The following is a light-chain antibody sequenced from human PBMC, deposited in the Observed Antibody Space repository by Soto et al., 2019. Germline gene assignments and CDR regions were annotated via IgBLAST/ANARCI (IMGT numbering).Light chain of an antibody. J-gene: IGKJ2*01. CDR1: QSVSTN. CDR2: GAS. CDR3: QQYDYWYT. Sequence: EIVMTQSPATLSVSXGERATLSCRASQSVSTNLGWYQQRPGQAPRLLIYGASTRATGIPARFSGSGSGTEFTLTISSLQSEDFALYYCQQYDYWYTFGQGTKLEIK. V-gene: IGKV3-15*01.